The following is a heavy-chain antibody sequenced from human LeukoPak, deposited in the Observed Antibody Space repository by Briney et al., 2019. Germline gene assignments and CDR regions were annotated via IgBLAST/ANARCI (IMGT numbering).Heavy chain of an antibody. D-gene: IGHD6-13*01. CDR2: ISSSGFST. CDR1: GFTFGDYA. V-gene: IGHV3-23*01. J-gene: IGHJ3*02. CDR3: AKTLFPQQLILVYDI. Sequence: GGSLRLSCTASGFTFGDYAMSWFRQAPGKGLEWVSGISSSGFSTYYADSVKGRFTISRDNSKNTVYLQMNSLGVEDTAVYYCAKTLFPQQLILVYDIWGQGTMVTVSS.